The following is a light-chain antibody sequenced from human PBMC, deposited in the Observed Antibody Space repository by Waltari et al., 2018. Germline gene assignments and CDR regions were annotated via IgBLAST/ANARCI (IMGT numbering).Light chain of an antibody. V-gene: IGLV2-14*01. J-gene: IGLJ1*01. CDR2: EVS. Sequence: QSALTQPASASGSPGQSITISCTGTNSDVGGYTNLSWYQQHPGKAPKLMIYEVSNRPSGVSNRFSGSKSGNTASLTISGLQAEDEADYYCSSYTSSSTRVFGTGTKVTVL. CDR3: SSYTSSSTRV. CDR1: NSDVGGYTN.